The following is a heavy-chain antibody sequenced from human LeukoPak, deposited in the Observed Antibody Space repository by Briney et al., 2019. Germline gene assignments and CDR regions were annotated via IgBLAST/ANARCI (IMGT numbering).Heavy chain of an antibody. J-gene: IGHJ5*02. CDR3: ARDYCSGGSCHWGTRDWFDP. D-gene: IGHD2-15*01. CDR2: IYYSGST. Sequence: RPSETLSLTCTVSGGSISSSSYYWGWIRQPPGKGLEWIGSIYYSGSTYYNPSLKSRVTISVDTSKNQFSLKLSSVTAADTAVYYCARDYCSGGSCHWGTRDWFDPWGQGTLVTVSS. V-gene: IGHV4-39*07. CDR1: GGSISSSSYY.